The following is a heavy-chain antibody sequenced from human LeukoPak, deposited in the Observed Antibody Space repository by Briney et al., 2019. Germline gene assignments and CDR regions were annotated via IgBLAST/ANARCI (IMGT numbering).Heavy chain of an antibody. V-gene: IGHV3-7*03. Sequence: GGSLRLSCVASGVTFGKYWMSWVRQAPGKGLEWVANRKLDGSEKNYVDSVKGRFTISRDNTKNSLYLRMNSLRAEDTAVFYCARDQYDTWSRRGNFDSWGQGTLVIVSS. CDR3: ARDQYDTWSRRGNFDS. CDR2: RKLDGSEK. CDR1: GVTFGKYW. D-gene: IGHD3-3*01. J-gene: IGHJ4*02.